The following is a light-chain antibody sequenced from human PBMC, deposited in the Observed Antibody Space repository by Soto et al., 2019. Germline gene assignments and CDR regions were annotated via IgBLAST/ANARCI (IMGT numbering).Light chain of an antibody. V-gene: IGKV2-28*01. Sequence: DIVMTQSPLSLPVTPGEPASISCRSSQSLLHSNGYNQLDWYLQQPGQSPQLLIYLGSNRASGVPDRFSGSGSGTDFTLKISRVEAEDVGVYYCMQALQTPYTFGQGTKLEIK. J-gene: IGKJ2*01. CDR3: MQALQTPYT. CDR1: QSLLHSNGYNQ. CDR2: LGS.